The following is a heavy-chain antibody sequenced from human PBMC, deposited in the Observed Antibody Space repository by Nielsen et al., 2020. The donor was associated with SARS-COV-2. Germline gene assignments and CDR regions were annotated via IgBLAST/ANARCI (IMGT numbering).Heavy chain of an antibody. CDR1: GGSISSGGYY. CDR2: IYYSGST. D-gene: IGHD2-2*01. CDR3: ARESAPIVVVPALVGGGMDV. Sequence: SETLSLTCTVSGGSISSGGYYWSWIRQHPGKGLEWIGYIYYSGSTYYNPSLKSRVTISVDTSKNQFSLKLNSVTPEDTAVYYCARESAPIVVVPALVGGGMDVWGQGTTVTVSS. V-gene: IGHV4-31*03. J-gene: IGHJ6*02.